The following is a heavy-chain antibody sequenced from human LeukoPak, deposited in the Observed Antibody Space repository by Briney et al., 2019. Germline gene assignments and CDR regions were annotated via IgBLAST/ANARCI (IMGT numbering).Heavy chain of an antibody. CDR3: ARDDSFGIFLPP. V-gene: IGHV3-74*01. Sequence: GGSLRLSCAASGFTFSGYWMHWVRQAPGKGLVWVSRINSDGSSTSYADSVKGRFTISRGNAKNTLYLQMNSLRAEDTAVYYCARDDSFGIFLPPWGQGTLVTVSS. D-gene: IGHD2-15*01. CDR2: INSDGSST. J-gene: IGHJ5*02. CDR1: GFTFSGYW.